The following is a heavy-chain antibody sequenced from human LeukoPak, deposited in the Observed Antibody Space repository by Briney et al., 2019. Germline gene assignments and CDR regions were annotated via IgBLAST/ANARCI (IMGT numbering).Heavy chain of an antibody. J-gene: IGHJ4*02. CDR1: RFTFSSYS. CDR3: AKAARPGAQYFDC. CDR2: VSPSGGST. Sequence: GGSLRLSCAASRFTFSSYSMHWVRQAPGKGLEWVSDVSPSGGSTYYADAVRDRFTISRDNSNNILYLQMSSLRVDVTAVYYCAKAARPGAQYFDCWGQGVLVIVSS. D-gene: IGHD2/OR15-2a*01. V-gene: IGHV3-23*01.